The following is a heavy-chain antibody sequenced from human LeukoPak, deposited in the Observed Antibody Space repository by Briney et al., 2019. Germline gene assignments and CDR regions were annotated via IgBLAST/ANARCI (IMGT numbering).Heavy chain of an antibody. V-gene: IGHV4-34*01. J-gene: IGHJ6*02. CDR1: GGSFTDYF. CDR2: INDYTGNT. Sequence: SETLSLTCDVFGGSFTDYFWTWICQSPGKGLEWIGEINDYTGNTNYNPSLNSRVSISLEKSKNQFSLELRSVTAADTAVYYCARGRIAKIVVVHSFHYGMDVWGQGTTVTVSS. CDR3: ARGRIAKIVVVHSFHYGMDV. D-gene: IGHD3-22*01.